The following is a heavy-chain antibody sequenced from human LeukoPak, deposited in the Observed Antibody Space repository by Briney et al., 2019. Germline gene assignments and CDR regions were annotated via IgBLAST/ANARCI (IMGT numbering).Heavy chain of an antibody. Sequence: GGSLRLSCAASGFTFSSYSMNWVRQAPGKGLEWVSSISSSSSYIYYADSVKGRFTISRDNSKNTLYLQMNSLRADDTAVYYCAKDMEGSVADYFDYWGQGTLVTVSS. J-gene: IGHJ4*02. V-gene: IGHV3-21*04. CDR1: GFTFSSYS. CDR3: AKDMEGSVADYFDY. CDR2: ISSSSSYI. D-gene: IGHD3-10*01.